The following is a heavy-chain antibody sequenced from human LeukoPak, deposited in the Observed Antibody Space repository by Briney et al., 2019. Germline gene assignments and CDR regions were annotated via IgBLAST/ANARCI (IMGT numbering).Heavy chain of an antibody. CDR2: ISSSSSYI. D-gene: IGHD3-10*01. CDR3: ARDPAHQYYYGSGSYRGFDP. J-gene: IGHJ5*02. V-gene: IGHV3-21*01. Sequence: GRSLRLSCAASGFTFSSYSMNWVRQAPGKGLEWVSSISSSSSYIYYADSVKGRFTISRDNAKNSLYLQMNSLSAEDTAVYYCARDPAHQYYYGSGSYRGFDPWGQGTLVTVSS. CDR1: GFTFSSYS.